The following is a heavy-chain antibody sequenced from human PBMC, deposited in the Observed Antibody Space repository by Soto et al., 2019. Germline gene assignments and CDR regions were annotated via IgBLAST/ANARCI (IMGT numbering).Heavy chain of an antibody. V-gene: IGHV4-34*01. D-gene: IGHD2-21*02. CDR1: GGSFSGYY. J-gene: IGHJ4*02. CDR2: INHSGST. Sequence: SETLSLTCAVYGGSFSGYYWSWIRQPPGKGLEWIGEINHSGSTNYNPSLKSRVTISVDTSKNQFSLKLSSVTAADTAVYYCAAGLVTEQDRFDYWGQGTRVTVSS. CDR3: AAGLVTEQDRFDY.